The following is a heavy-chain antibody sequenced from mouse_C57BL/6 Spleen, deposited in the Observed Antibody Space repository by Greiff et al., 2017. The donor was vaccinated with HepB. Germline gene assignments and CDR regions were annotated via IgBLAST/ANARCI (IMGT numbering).Heavy chain of an antibody. Sequence: EVKLVESGGGLVKPGGSLKLSCAASGFTFSSYTMSWVRQTPEKRLEWVATISGGGGNTYYPDSVKGRFTFSRDNAKNTLYMQMSSLRSEDTALYYCASSLTGTDDAMDYWGQGTSVTVSS. CDR1: GFTFSSYT. J-gene: IGHJ4*01. D-gene: IGHD4-1*01. V-gene: IGHV5-9*01. CDR3: ASSLTGTDDAMDY. CDR2: ISGGGGNT.